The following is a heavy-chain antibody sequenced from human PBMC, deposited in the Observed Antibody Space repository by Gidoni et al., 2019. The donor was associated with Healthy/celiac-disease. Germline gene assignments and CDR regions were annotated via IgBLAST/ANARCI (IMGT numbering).Heavy chain of an antibody. CDR3: ARGRNLVSI. V-gene: IGHV4-61*02. J-gene: IGHJ3*02. Sequence: QVQLQESGPGLVKPSHTLSLTCTVSGGSISSGSYYWSWIRQPAGKGLEWIGRIYTSGSTNYNPSLKSLVTMSVDTSKNQFSLKLSSVTAADTAVYYCARGRNLVSIWGQGTMVTVSS. CDR1: GGSISSGSYY. CDR2: IYTSGST.